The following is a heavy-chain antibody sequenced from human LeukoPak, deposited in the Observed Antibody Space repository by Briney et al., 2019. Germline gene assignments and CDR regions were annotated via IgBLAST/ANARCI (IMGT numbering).Heavy chain of an antibody. J-gene: IGHJ6*03. D-gene: IGHD6-13*01. Sequence: SETLSLTCTVSGYSISSGYYWGWIRQPPGKGLEWIGSIYHSGSTYYNPSLKSRVTISVDTSKNQFSLKPSSVTAADTAVYYCARATYSSSSLTRWVYYYYYYYMDVWGKGTTVTVSS. V-gene: IGHV4-38-2*02. CDR1: GYSISSGYY. CDR3: ARATYSSSSLTRWVYYYYYYYMDV. CDR2: IYHSGST.